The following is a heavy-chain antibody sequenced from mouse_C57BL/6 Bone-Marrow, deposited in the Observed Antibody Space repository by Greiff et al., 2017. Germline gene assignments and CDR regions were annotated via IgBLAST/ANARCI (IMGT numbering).Heavy chain of an antibody. CDR2: ICNLAYSI. D-gene: IGHD2-4*01. V-gene: IGHV5-15*01. CDR1: GFTFSDYG. Sequence: EVKVVESGGGLVPPGGSLNLSCAASGFTFSDYGMAWVRQAPRKGPEWVAFICNLAYSIYYADTVTGRFTISSKNAKNTLYLEMSRLRSEDTAMYCCARRGLHWYFDVWGTGTTGTVSS. CDR3: ARRGLHWYFDV. J-gene: IGHJ1*03.